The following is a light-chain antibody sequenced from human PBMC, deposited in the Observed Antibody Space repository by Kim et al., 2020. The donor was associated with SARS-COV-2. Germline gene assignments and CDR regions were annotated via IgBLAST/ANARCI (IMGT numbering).Light chain of an antibody. CDR1: SLRSYY. CDR2: GKN. CDR3: NSRDSSGNHVV. J-gene: IGLJ2*01. Sequence: ALGQTVRITCQGDSLRSYYASWYQQKPGQAPVLVIYGKNNRPSGIPDRFSGSSSGNSASLTITGAQAEDEADYYCNSRDSSGNHVVFGGGTQLTVL. V-gene: IGLV3-19*01.